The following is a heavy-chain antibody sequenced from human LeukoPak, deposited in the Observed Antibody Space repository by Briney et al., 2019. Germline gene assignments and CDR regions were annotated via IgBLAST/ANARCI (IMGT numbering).Heavy chain of an antibody. CDR3: ARGYYDSSGPGPNYYFDY. CDR2: INPNSGGT. CDR1: GYTFTGYY. D-gene: IGHD3-22*01. Sequence: ASVKVSCKASGYTFTGYYMHWVRQAPGQGLEWMGWINPNSGGTNYAQKFQGRVTMTRDTSISTAYMELSSLRSEDTAVYYCARGYYDSSGPGPNYYFDYWGQGTLVTVSS. J-gene: IGHJ4*02. V-gene: IGHV1-2*02.